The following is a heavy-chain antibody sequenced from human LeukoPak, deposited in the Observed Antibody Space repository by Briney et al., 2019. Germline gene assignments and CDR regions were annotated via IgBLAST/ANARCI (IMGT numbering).Heavy chain of an antibody. CDR1: GFTFSRHA. V-gene: IGHV3-33*01. D-gene: IGHD1-26*01. CDR2: IWYDRSNK. J-gene: IGHJ4*02. CDR3: ARDRSGSYSTDY. Sequence: GRSLRLSCAASGFTFSRHAMHWVRQAPGKGLEWVALIWYDRSNKYYADSVKGRFTISRDNSKNTLYLQMNNLRAEDTAVYYCARDRSGSYSTDYWGQGTLVTVSS.